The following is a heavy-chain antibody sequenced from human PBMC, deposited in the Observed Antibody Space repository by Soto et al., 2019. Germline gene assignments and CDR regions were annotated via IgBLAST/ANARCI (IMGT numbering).Heavy chain of an antibody. J-gene: IGHJ4*02. D-gene: IGHD6-13*01. Sequence: AETLSLTCTVSGVSISSSSYYWGWIRQPPGKGLEWIGSIYYSGSTYYNPSLKSRVTISVDTSKNQFSLKLSSVTAADTAVYYCARRVAAAGTGSDYWGQGTLVTVSS. CDR1: GVSISSSSYY. CDR2: IYYSGST. V-gene: IGHV4-39*01. CDR3: ARRVAAAGTGSDY.